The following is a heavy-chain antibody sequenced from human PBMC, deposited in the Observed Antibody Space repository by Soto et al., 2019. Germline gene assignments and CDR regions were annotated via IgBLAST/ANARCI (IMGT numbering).Heavy chain of an antibody. D-gene: IGHD3-22*01. J-gene: IGHJ4*02. V-gene: IGHV3-33*01. CDR2: IWYDGSNK. Sequence: QVQLVESGGGVVQPGRSLRLSCAASGFTFSSYGMHWVRQAPGKGLEWVAVIWYDGSNKYYADSVKGRFTISRDNSKNTLYLQMNSLRAEDTAVYYCVRGAYYYDSSGYSYYFDYWGQGTLVTVSS. CDR1: GFTFSSYG. CDR3: VRGAYYYDSSGYSYYFDY.